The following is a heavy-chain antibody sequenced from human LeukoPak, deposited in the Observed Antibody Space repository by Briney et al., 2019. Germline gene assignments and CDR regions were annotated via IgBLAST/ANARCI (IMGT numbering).Heavy chain of an antibody. CDR3: ARVSSGWYYFDY. CDR2: INAGNGNT. D-gene: IGHD6-19*01. Sequence: ASVKVFCKASGYTFTSYAMHWVRQAPGQRLEWMGWINAGNGNTKYSQKFQGRVTITRDTSASTAYMELSSLRSEDTAVYYCARVSSGWYYFDYWGQGTLVTVSS. J-gene: IGHJ4*02. V-gene: IGHV1-3*01. CDR1: GYTFTSYA.